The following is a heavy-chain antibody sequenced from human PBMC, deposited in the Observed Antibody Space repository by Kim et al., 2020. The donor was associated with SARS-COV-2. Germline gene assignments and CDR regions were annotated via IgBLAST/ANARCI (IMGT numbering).Heavy chain of an antibody. V-gene: IGHV1-3*04. Sequence: ASVKVSCKASGYTFTTTALHWVRQAPGQRLEWMGYVYTDSGDTKYSQKFQGRVTITRDTSSSTVYMELSSLTSEDTAFYYCVRGESAGYTYWGQGTLVTV. CDR3: VRGESAGYTY. D-gene: IGHD3-10*01. CDR2: VYTDSGDT. CDR1: GYTFTTTA. J-gene: IGHJ4*02.